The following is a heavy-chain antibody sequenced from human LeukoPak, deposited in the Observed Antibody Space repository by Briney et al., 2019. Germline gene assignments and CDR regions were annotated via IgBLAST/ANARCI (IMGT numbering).Heavy chain of an antibody. CDR2: IGGGGTP. Sequence: GGSLRLFCAASGFTFSSYDMSWVRQAPGRGLEWVSAIGGGGTPYYADSVKGRFTISRDNSKNTLYLQMNSLRAEDTAVYYCAKDDHGGSGWRDYFDQWGQGTLVTVSS. CDR1: GFTFSSYD. J-gene: IGHJ4*02. CDR3: AKDDHGGSGWRDYFDQ. V-gene: IGHV3-23*01. D-gene: IGHD6-19*01.